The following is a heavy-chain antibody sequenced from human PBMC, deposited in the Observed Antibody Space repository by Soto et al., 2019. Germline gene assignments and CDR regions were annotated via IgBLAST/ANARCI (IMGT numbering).Heavy chain of an antibody. CDR3: ARGAPGRDGYNLDFQH. CDR2: ISSTSSFR. CDR1: GFTFSTYA. Sequence: GGSLRLSCAASGFTFSTYAMNWVRQAPGKGLEWVSSISSTSSFRYYADSVKGRFTISRDNAKNSLYLQMNSLRAQDTAVYYCARGAPGRDGYNLDFQHWGQGTLVTVSS. J-gene: IGHJ1*01. V-gene: IGHV3-21*01. D-gene: IGHD5-12*01.